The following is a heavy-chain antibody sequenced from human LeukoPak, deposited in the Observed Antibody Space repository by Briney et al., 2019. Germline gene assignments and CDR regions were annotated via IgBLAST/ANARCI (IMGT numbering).Heavy chain of an antibody. CDR1: GGSISSYY. V-gene: IGHV4-59*01. CDR3: ARAFRGVIPFDY. D-gene: IGHD3-10*01. CDR2: IYYSGST. J-gene: IGHJ4*02. Sequence: SETLSLTCTVSGGSISSYYWSWIRQPPGKGLEWIGYIYYSGSTNYNPSLKSRVTISVDTSKNQFSLKLSSVTAADTAVYYCARAFRGVIPFDYWGQGTLVTVSS.